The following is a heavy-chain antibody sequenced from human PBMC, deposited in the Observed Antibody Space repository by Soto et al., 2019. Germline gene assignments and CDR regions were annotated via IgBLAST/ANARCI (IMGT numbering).Heavy chain of an antibody. CDR2: IYYSGST. J-gene: IGHJ3*02. V-gene: IGHV4-30-4*01. D-gene: IGHD3-10*01. Sequence: SETLSLTCTVSGGSISSGDCYWSWIRQPPGKGLEWIGYIYYSGSTYYNPSLKSRVTISVDTSKNQFSLKLSSVTAADTAVYYCARGGEGAHAFDIWGQGTMVTVSS. CDR3: ARGGEGAHAFDI. CDR1: GGSISSGDCY.